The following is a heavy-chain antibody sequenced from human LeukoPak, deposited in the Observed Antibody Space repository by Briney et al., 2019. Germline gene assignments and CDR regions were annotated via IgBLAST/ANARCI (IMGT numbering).Heavy chain of an antibody. Sequence: SQTLSLTCAVSGGSISSGGYSWSWIRQPPGKGLEWIGYIYHSGSTYYNPSLKSRVTISVDTSKNQFSLKLSSVTAADTAVYYCATGRVSSGWDEDWFDPWGQGTLVTVSS. CDR3: ATGRVSSGWDEDWFDP. V-gene: IGHV4-30-2*03. CDR2: IYHSGST. D-gene: IGHD6-19*01. J-gene: IGHJ5*02. CDR1: GGSISSGGYS.